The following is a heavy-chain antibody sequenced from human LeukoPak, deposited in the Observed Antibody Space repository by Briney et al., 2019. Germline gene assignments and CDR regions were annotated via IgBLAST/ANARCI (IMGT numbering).Heavy chain of an antibody. V-gene: IGHV3-66*01. D-gene: IGHD6-19*01. CDR3: ARSQYSSGWYPEFDP. J-gene: IGHJ5*02. CDR2: IYSGGST. Sequence: GGSLRLSCAASGFTVSSNYMSSVRQAPGKGLEWGSVIYSGGSTYYADSVKGRFTISRDNSKNTLYLQMNSLRAEDTAVYYCARSQYSSGWYPEFDPWGQGTLVTVSS. CDR1: GFTVSSNY.